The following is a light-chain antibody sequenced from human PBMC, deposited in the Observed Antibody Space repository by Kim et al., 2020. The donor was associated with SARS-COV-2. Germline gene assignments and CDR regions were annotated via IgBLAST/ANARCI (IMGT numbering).Light chain of an antibody. CDR1: QDTRND. CDR3: LQDHSNPRT. J-gene: IGKJ1*01. Sequence: SSIEDRVVTTCRARQDTRNDLRVYKKRPAEARKLLIFAASTLQSRVSSRCSSSWSGGVLTLTSTSLQPDDFATYFCLQDHSNPRTFGQGTKVDIK. CDR2: AAS. V-gene: IGKV1-6*02.